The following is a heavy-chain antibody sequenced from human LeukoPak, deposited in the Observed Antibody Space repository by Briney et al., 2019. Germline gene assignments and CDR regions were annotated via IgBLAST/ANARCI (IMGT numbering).Heavy chain of an antibody. D-gene: IGHD6-13*01. CDR2: INHSGST. Sequence: SETLSLTCAVYGGSFSGYYWSWIRQPPGKGLEWIGEINHSGSTNYNPSLKSRVTISVDTSKNQFSLKLSSVTAADTAVYYCARGRSIAAAANFDYWGQGTLVTVSS. CDR3: ARGRSIAAAANFDY. CDR1: GGSFSGYY. J-gene: IGHJ4*02. V-gene: IGHV4-34*01.